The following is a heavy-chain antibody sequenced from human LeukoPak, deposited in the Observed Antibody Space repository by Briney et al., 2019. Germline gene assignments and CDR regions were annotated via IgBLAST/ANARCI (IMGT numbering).Heavy chain of an antibody. CDR3: ARDQYYYDSSGYYGGDY. D-gene: IGHD3-22*01. CDR2: ISAYNGNT. V-gene: IGHV1-18*01. J-gene: IGHJ4*02. Sequence: ASVKVSCKASGYTFTSYGISWVRQAPGQGLEGRGWISAYNGNTNYAQKLQGRVTMTTDTSTSTAYMELRSLRSDDTAVYYCARDQYYYDSSGYYGGDYWGQGTLVTVSS. CDR1: GYTFTSYG.